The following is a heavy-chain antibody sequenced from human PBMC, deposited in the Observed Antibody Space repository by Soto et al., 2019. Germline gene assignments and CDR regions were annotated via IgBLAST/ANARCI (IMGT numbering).Heavy chain of an antibody. Sequence: PSETLSLTCAVSGYSISSGYYWGWIRQPPGKGLEWIGSIYHGGSTYYNPSLKSRATISVATSKNQFSLKLSSVTAADTAVYYCARGRERGYSYGHRYYYYGMDVWGQGTTVT. V-gene: IGHV4-38-2*01. CDR2: IYHGGST. CDR3: ARGRERGYSYGHRYYYYGMDV. D-gene: IGHD5-18*01. CDR1: GYSISSGYY. J-gene: IGHJ6*02.